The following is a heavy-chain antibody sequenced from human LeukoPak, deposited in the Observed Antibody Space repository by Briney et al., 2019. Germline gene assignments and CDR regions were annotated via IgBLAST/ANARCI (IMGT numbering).Heavy chain of an antibody. J-gene: IGHJ5*02. CDR3: AREVAAAGTWFDP. Sequence: SETLSLTCTVSGGSIDGSTGHWGWIRQPPGKGLEWIGSIYYSGSTYYNPSLKSRVTISVDTSKNQFSLKLSSVTAADTAVYYCAREVAAAGTWFDPWGQGTLVTVSS. D-gene: IGHD6-13*01. V-gene: IGHV4-39*07. CDR2: IYYSGST. CDR1: GGSIDGSTGH.